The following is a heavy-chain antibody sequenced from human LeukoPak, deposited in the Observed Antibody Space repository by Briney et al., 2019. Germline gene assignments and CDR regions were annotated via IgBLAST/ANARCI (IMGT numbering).Heavy chain of an antibody. D-gene: IGHD6-13*01. J-gene: IGHJ4*02. V-gene: IGHV3-21*01. CDR2: ISSGGRYI. CDR3: ARDRQQLGSEIDY. Sequence: GGSLRLSCAASGFTFSSFSMNWVRQAPGKGLEWVSSISSGGRYILYADSVKGRFTISRDNAKNSLHLQMNSLRAEDTAVYYCARDRQQLGSEIDYWGQGTLVTVSS. CDR1: GFTFSSFS.